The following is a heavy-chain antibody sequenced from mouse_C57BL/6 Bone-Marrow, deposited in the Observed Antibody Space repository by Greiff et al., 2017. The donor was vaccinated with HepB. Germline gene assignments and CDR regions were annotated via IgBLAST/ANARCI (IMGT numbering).Heavy chain of an antibody. CDR3: VRPGGYAMDY. Sequence: EVQLVESGGGLVQPKGSLKLSCAASGFSFNTYAMNWVRQAPGKGLEWVARIRSKSNNYATYYAVSVKDRFTISRDKSESMLYLQMNNLKTEDTAMYYCVRPGGYAMDYWGQGTSVTVSS. J-gene: IGHJ4*01. CDR2: IRSKSNNYAT. CDR1: GFSFNTYA. V-gene: IGHV10-1*01.